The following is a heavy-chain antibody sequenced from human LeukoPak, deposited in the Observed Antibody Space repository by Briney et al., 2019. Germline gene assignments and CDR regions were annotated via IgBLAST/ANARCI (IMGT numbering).Heavy chain of an antibody. CDR2: ISGSGGST. Sequence: GSLRLSCAASGFTFSSYAMSWVRQAPGKGLEWVSAISGSGGSTYYADSVKGRFTISRDNSKNTLYLQMNSLRAEDTAVYYCAKDSSGSYRSDYFDYWGQGTLVTVSS. D-gene: IGHD1-26*01. V-gene: IGHV3-23*01. CDR3: AKDSSGSYRSDYFDY. CDR1: GFTFSSYA. J-gene: IGHJ4*02.